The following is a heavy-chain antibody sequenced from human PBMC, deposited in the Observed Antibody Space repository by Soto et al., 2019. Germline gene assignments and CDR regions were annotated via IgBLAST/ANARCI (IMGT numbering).Heavy chain of an antibody. J-gene: IGHJ4*02. CDR3: ARGCDGYNFGFAY. CDR2: IIPKLGSA. Sequence: QVQLVQSGAEVKKPGSSVQVSCKASGGGNLRDYRTTWVRQAPGQGLEWMGGIIPKLGSANYAQNFQGRVTITADEAASSVYMVLESRRSVDTAVCYCARGCDGYNFGFAYGGQGTPVTVSS. V-gene: IGHV1-69*01. CDR1: GGGNLRDYR. D-gene: IGHD5-12*01.